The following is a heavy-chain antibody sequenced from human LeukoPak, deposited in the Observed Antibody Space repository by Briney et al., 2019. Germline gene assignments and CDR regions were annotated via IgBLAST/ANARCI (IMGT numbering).Heavy chain of an antibody. Sequence: GGSLRLSCAASGFTFSSYAMHWVRQAPGKGLEYVSAISSNGGSTYYANSVKGRFTISRDNSKNTLYLQMGSLRAEDMAVYYCARPVIESGIAAAGFDYWGQGTLVTVSS. D-gene: IGHD6-13*01. V-gene: IGHV3-64*01. CDR2: ISSNGGST. CDR3: ARPVIESGIAAAGFDY. CDR1: GFTFSSYA. J-gene: IGHJ4*02.